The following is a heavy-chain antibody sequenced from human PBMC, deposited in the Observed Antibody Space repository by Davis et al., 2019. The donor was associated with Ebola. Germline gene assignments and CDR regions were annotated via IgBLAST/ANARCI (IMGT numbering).Heavy chain of an antibody. CDR1: GYTFTSYG. CDR2: SDPEDGEK. V-gene: IGHV1-24*01. Sequence: ASVKVSCKASGYTFTSYGISWVRQAPGQGLEWMGGSDPEDGEKIYAQKFQGRVIMTEDTSTDTAFMELSSLRSEDTAVYYCSSEYGDYWGQGTLVTVSS. D-gene: IGHD3-10*01. J-gene: IGHJ4*02. CDR3: SSEYGDY.